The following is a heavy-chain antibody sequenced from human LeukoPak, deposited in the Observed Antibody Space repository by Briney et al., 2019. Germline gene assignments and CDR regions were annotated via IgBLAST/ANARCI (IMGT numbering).Heavy chain of an antibody. CDR2: IYYSGST. V-gene: IGHV4-59*08. CDR1: GGSISSYY. CDR3: ASRTSPIVAYYFDY. Sequence: SETLSLTCTVSGGSISSYYWSWIRQPPGKGLEWIGYIYYSGSTNYNPSLKSRVTISVDTSKNQFSLKLSSVTAADTAVYYCASRTSPIVAYYFDYWGQGTLVTVSS. D-gene: IGHD3-22*01. J-gene: IGHJ4*02.